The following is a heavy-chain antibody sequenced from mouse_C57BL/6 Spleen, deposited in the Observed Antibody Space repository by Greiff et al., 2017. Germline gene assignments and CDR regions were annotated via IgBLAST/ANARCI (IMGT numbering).Heavy chain of an antibody. Sequence: EVKLVESGGGLVQPGGSMKLSCAASGFTFSDAWMDWVRPSPEKGLAWVAEIRNKANNHATYYAASVQGRFTISRDDSKSRVYLQMNSLRAGDTGIYYCTGLLPYYYAMDYWGQGTSVTVSS. D-gene: IGHD1-1*01. CDR3: TGLLPYYYAMDY. V-gene: IGHV6-6*01. CDR2: IRNKANNHAT. J-gene: IGHJ4*01. CDR1: GFTFSDAW.